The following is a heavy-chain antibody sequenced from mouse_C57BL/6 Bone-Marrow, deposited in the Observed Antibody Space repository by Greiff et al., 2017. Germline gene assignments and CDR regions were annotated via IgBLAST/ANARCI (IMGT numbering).Heavy chain of an antibody. V-gene: IGHV1-55*01. D-gene: IGHD2-5*01. CDR1: GYTFPSYW. J-gene: IGHJ1*03. CDR2: IYPGSGST. Sequence: QVQLKQPGAELVKPGASVKMSCKASGYTFPSYWITWVKQRPGQGLEWIGDIYPGSGSTNYTEKFKSKATLTVDPSSSTAYMQLSSLTSEDSAVYDCARPYYSNYWYFDVWGTGTTVTVSS. CDR3: ARPYYSNYWYFDV.